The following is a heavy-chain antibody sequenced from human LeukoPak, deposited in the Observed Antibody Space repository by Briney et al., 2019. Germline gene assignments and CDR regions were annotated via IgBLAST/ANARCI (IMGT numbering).Heavy chain of an antibody. Sequence: GGSLRRSGSASGFTVSSYGMSWLPPAPGKGPKGVSLAYSDGVTRYADSLQGRFTISRDNSKTTVYLQMSNMRVEDTAVYHCVLERAEGRAWGEFDPWGQGILVTVPS. V-gene: IGHV3-66*02. D-gene: IGHD3-10*01. CDR1: GFTVSSYG. J-gene: IGHJ5*02. CDR3: VLERAEGRAWGEFDP. CDR2: AYSDGVT.